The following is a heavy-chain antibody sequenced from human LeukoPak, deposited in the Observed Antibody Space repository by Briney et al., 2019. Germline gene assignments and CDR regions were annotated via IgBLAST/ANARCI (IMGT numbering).Heavy chain of an antibody. J-gene: IGHJ4*02. CDR3: ARGAYNTGWYYFDY. D-gene: IGHD6-19*01. V-gene: IGHV3-74*01. Sequence: GGSLRLSCAASGFTFSSYWIHWVRQAPGEGLVWVSRINTDGSTTNYADSVKGRFTISRDNAKNTLYLQMNSLRAEDTAVYYCARGAYNTGWYYFDYWGQGTLVTVSS. CDR2: INTDGSTT. CDR1: GFTFSSYW.